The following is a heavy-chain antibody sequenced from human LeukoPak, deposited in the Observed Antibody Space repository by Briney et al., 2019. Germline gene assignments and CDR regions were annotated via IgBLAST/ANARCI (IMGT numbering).Heavy chain of an antibody. V-gene: IGHV3-21*01. Sequence: GGSLRLSCTASGFTFSGSAMNWVRQAPGKGLEWVSSISPSSNYIYYADSVKGRFTISRDNAKTSLYLQMNSLRAEDTAVYYCARDLRHPVGGTSYWGQGTLVTVSS. CDR2: ISPSSNYI. J-gene: IGHJ4*02. CDR3: ARDLRHPVGGTSY. D-gene: IGHD4-23*01. CDR1: GFTFSGSA.